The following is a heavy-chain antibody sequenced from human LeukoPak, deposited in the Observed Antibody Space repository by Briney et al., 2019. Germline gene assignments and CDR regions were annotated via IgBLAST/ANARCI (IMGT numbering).Heavy chain of an antibody. J-gene: IGHJ1*01. Sequence: PSETLSLTCTVSGGSISSVSYYWGWTRQSPGKGLEWIGSIYYSGSTYYNPSLKSRVTISADTSKSQVSLKLSSVTAADTAMYNYANIPMAGTGSEYFQNWGQGSLVTVSS. V-gene: IGHV4-39*01. CDR2: IYYSGST. D-gene: IGHD6-19*01. CDR1: GGSISSVSYY. CDR3: ANIPMAGTGSEYFQN.